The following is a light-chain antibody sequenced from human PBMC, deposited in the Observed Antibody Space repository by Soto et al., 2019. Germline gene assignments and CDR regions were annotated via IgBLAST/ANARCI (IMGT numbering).Light chain of an antibody. Sequence: QSALTQPASVSGSPGQSITISCTGTSSDVGGYDLVSWFQLHPAKAPRLMIYEVTKRPSGVSDRFSGSKSGNTASLTISGLQSEDEGNHYCSSYAGTFRLVVFGGGTKLTVL. J-gene: IGLJ2*01. CDR2: EVT. CDR1: SSDVGGYDL. V-gene: IGLV2-23*02. CDR3: SSYAGTFRLVV.